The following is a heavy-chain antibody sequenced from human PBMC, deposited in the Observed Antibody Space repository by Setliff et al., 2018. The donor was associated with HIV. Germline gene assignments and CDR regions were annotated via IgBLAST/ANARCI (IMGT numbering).Heavy chain of an antibody. CDR2: IYHSGST. CDR3: ASAGSGTRAPPRY. CDR1: GYSISSGYY. J-gene: IGHJ4*02. V-gene: IGHV4-38-2*01. Sequence: PSETLSLTCAVSGYSISSGYYWGWIRQPPGKGLEWIGSIYHSGSTYYNPSLKSRVTISIDRSKNQFSLKLTSVTAADTAVYYCASAGSGTRAPPRYWGQGTLVTVSS. D-gene: IGHD1-1*01.